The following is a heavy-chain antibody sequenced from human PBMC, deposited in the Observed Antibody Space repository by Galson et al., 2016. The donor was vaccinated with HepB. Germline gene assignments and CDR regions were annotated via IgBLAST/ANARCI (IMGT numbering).Heavy chain of an antibody. CDR3: ARRGRFWSGSYSELWFDP. D-gene: IGHD3-10*01. J-gene: IGHJ5*02. CDR2: ISPYNGNT. V-gene: IGHV1-18*04. CDR1: GYTFTNYA. Sequence: SVKVSCKASGYTFTNYAISWVRQAPGQGLEWMGCISPYNGNTNYAQNHQGRVTMTTDTSTSTVYIELRSLRSDDTAVYYCARRGRFWSGSYSELWFDPGGHGTLVTVSA.